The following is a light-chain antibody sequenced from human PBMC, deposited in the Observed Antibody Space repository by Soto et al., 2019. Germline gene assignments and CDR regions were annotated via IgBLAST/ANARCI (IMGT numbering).Light chain of an antibody. CDR1: QGIRND. Sequence: AIQMTQSPSSLSASIGDRVTITCRASQGIRNDLGWYQQKPGKAPMLLIYAASSLQSGVPSRFSGSGSGTDFTLTISSLQPEDFSTYYCLQDYNYPLTFGGGTKVEIK. V-gene: IGKV1-6*01. J-gene: IGKJ4*01. CDR3: LQDYNYPLT. CDR2: AAS.